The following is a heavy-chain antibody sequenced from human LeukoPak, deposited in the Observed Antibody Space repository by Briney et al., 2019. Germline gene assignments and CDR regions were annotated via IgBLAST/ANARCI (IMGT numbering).Heavy chain of an antibody. CDR2: IYPGDSDT. CDR1: GYSFTTYW. J-gene: IGHJ4*02. Sequence: GESLKISCKGSGYSFTTYWIGWVRQMPGKGLEWMGIIYPGDSDTRYSPSFQGQVTISADKSISPAYLQWSSLKASDTAMYYCAGARGFCSSTSCLSGFDYWGQGSLVTVSS. CDR3: AGARGFCSSTSCLSGFDY. D-gene: IGHD2-2*01. V-gene: IGHV5-51*01.